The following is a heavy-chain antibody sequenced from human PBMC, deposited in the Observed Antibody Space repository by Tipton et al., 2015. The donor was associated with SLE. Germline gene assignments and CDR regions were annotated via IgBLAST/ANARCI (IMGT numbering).Heavy chain of an antibody. CDR3: ARGRGGEFLDY. D-gene: IGHD3-16*01. J-gene: IGHJ4*02. CDR1: GFTFSTSA. CDR2: IWYDGSNK. Sequence: SLRLSCAASGFTFSTSAMHWVRQAPGKGLEWVAVIWYDGSNKFYADSVKGRFTISRVNSKKTVSLQMNSPRVEDTAVYFCARGRGGEFLDYWGQGTLVTVSS. V-gene: IGHV3-33*01.